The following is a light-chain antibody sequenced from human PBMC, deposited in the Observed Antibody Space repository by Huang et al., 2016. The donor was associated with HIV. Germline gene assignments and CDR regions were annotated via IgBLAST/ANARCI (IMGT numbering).Light chain of an antibody. CDR1: QSVGSNS. CDR3: QQYTKSPPT. J-gene: IGKJ1*01. V-gene: IGKV3-20*01. Sequence: DIVLTQSPGTLSLSPGERATLSCRARQSVGSNSLGWYQQKPGQAPRLLIYDASYRASGIPARFSGSGSGTDFTLTISRLDPEDFAVYYCQQYTKSPPTFGQGTKVEI. CDR2: DAS.